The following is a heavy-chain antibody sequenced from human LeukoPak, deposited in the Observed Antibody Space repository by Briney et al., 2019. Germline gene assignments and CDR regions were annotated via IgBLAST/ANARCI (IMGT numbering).Heavy chain of an antibody. Sequence: SETLSLTCTVSGGSISSYYWSWIRQPPGRGLEWIGYIYYSGSTHYNLSLKSRVTISVDTSKNQFSLNLSSVTAADTAVYYCASFFIGALGQGTLVTVSS. CDR3: ASFFIGA. CDR1: GGSISSYY. D-gene: IGHD1-26*01. J-gene: IGHJ5*02. V-gene: IGHV4-59*12. CDR2: IYYSGST.